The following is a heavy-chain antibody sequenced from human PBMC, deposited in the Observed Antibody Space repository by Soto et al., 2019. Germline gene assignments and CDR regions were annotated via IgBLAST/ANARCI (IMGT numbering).Heavy chain of an antibody. V-gene: IGHV3-21*01. J-gene: IGHJ4*02. Sequence: PGGSLRLSCAASGFTFSRYSMNWVRQAPGKGLEWVSSISSTTNYIYYADSMKGRFTVTRDNAKNSVYLDMNSLSAEDTAVYYCARESEDLTSNFDYWGQGTLVP. CDR2: ISSTTNYI. CDR3: ARESEDLTSNFDY. CDR1: GFTFSRYS.